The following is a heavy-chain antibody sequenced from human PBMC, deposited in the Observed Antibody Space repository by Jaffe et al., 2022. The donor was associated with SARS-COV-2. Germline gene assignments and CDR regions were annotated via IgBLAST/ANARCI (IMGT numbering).Heavy chain of an antibody. CDR2: ISSSGSTI. V-gene: IGHV3-48*03. Sequence: EVQLVESGGGLVQPGGSLRLSCAASGFTFSSYEMNWVRQAPGKGLEWVSYISSSGSTIYYADSVKGRFTISRDNAKNSLYLQMNSLRAEDTAVYYCARDGVEMATKYWYFDLWGRGTLVTVSS. CDR1: GFTFSSYE. CDR3: ARDGVEMATKYWYFDL. J-gene: IGHJ2*01. D-gene: IGHD5-12*01.